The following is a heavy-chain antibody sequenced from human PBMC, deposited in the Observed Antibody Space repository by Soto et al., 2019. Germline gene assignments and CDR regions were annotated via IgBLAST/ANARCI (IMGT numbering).Heavy chain of an antibody. Sequence: QVQLVQSGAEVKKPGASVKVSCKASGYNFNSYTISWVRQAPGQGLEWMGRISAYNGNTNYAQKLQGRVTMTTDTSTRTAYTELRSLRSDDTAVYHCAIVVGALGHRFDPWGQGTLVTVSS. CDR3: AIVVGALGHRFDP. J-gene: IGHJ5*02. V-gene: IGHV1-18*01. CDR2: ISAYNGNT. CDR1: GYNFNSYT. D-gene: IGHD2-15*01.